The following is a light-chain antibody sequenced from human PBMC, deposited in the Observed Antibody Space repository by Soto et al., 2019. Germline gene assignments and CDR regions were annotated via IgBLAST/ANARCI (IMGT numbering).Light chain of an antibody. CDR1: QSVSSN. CDR3: QQYYDWPIT. Sequence: EIVLTQSPGTLSLCPGEIATLSCRASQSVSSNLAWYQQKPGQAPRLLIYDASTRATGIPARFTGSGSGTEFTLTISSLQSEDFALYYCQQYYDWPITFGQGTRLEIK. CDR2: DAS. V-gene: IGKV3-15*01. J-gene: IGKJ5*01.